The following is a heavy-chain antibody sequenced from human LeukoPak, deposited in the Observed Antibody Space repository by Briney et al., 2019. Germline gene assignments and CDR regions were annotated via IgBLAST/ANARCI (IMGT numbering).Heavy chain of an antibody. D-gene: IGHD2-15*01. V-gene: IGHV1-69*13. CDR2: IIPIFGTA. CDR1: GGTFSSYA. CDR3: ATLEAAAPYYYGMDV. J-gene: IGHJ6*02. Sequence: GASVTVSCKASGGTFSSYAISWVRQAPGQGLEWMGGIIPIFGTANYAQKFQGRVTITADESTSTAYMELSSLRSEDTAVYYCATLEAAAPYYYGMDVWGQGTTVTVSS.